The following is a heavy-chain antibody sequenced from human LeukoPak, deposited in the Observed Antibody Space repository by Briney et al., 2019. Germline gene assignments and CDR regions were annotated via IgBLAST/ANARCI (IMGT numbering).Heavy chain of an antibody. Sequence: PGGSLRLSCAASGFTFSSFATSWVRQAPGKGLEWVSGISASGGSTYYADSVKGRFTISRDNSKNTLYLQMNSLRAEDTAVYYCAKGFYDNSASGVFDSWGQGTMVTVCS. D-gene: IGHD3-22*01. CDR2: ISASGGST. J-gene: IGHJ3*02. CDR3: AKGFYDNSASGVFDS. CDR1: GFTFSSFA. V-gene: IGHV3-23*01.